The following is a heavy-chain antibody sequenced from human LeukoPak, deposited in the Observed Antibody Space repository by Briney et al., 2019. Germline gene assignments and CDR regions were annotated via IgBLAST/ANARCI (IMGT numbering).Heavy chain of an antibody. D-gene: IGHD1-26*01. CDR1: GFTFDDYG. Sequence: GGSLRLSCAASGFTFDDYGMHWVRQVPGKGLEWVSGISWNSGSIYYADSVKGRFTISRDNAKNSLSLQMNSLRAEDTAVYYCARDKVVGATHFDYWGQGTLVTVSS. J-gene: IGHJ4*02. CDR3: ARDKVVGATHFDY. CDR2: ISWNSGSI. V-gene: IGHV3-9*01.